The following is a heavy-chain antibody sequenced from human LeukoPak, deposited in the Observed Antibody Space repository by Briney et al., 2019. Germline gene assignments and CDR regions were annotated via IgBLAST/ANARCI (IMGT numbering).Heavy chain of an antibody. Sequence: ASVKVSCKASGHTFSSYYMHWVRQAPGQGLEWMGIINPSGGSTNYAQKFQGRVTMTRDTSTSTVYMELSSLRSDDTAVFYCATGSRVFAFDIRGQGIMVTVSS. CDR1: GHTFSSYY. CDR2: INPSGGST. D-gene: IGHD6-25*01. CDR3: ATGSRVFAFDI. V-gene: IGHV1-46*01. J-gene: IGHJ3*02.